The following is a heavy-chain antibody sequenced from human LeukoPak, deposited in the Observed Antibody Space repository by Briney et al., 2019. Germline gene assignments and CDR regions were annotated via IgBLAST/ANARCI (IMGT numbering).Heavy chain of an antibody. V-gene: IGHV3-30-3*01. CDR1: GFTFSSYA. Sequence: PGGSLRLSCAASGFTFSSYAMHWVRQAPGKGLEWVAVISYDGSNKYYADSVKGRFTISRDNSKNTLYLQMNSLRAEDTAVYYCARVLRPMMNYFDYWGQGTLVTVSS. D-gene: IGHD3-16*01. CDR2: ISYDGSNK. CDR3: ARVLRPMMNYFDY. J-gene: IGHJ4*02.